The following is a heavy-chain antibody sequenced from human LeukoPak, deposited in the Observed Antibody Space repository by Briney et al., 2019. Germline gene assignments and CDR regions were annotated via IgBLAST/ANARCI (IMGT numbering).Heavy chain of an antibody. J-gene: IGHJ2*01. CDR1: GGTFSSYA. Sequence: ASVKVSCKASGGTFSSYAISWVRQAPGQGLEWMGRIIPILGIANYAQKFQGRVTMTEDTSTDTAYMELSSLRSEDTAVYYCATTPYCSSTSCYLSYQLDWYFDLWGRGTLVTVSS. D-gene: IGHD2-2*01. V-gene: IGHV1-69*04. CDR3: ATTPYCSSTSCYLSYQLDWYFDL. CDR2: IIPILGIA.